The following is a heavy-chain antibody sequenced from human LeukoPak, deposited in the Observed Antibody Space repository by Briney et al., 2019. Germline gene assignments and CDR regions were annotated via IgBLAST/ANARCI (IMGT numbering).Heavy chain of an antibody. D-gene: IGHD3-22*01. V-gene: IGHV3-7*01. CDR2: IKQDGSEK. CDR1: GFTFSSYW. CDR3: AREGGDSSGYYADY. J-gene: IGHJ4*02. Sequence: PGGSLRLSCAASGFTFSSYWMSWVRQAPGKGLEWVANIKQDGSEKYYVDSVKGRFTISRDNAKNSLYLQMNSLRAEDTAVYYCAREGGDSSGYYADYWGQGTLVTVSS.